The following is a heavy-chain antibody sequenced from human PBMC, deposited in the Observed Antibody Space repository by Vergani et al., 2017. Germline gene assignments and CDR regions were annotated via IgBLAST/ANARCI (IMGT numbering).Heavy chain of an antibody. J-gene: IGHJ4*02. D-gene: IGHD2-2*01. CDR2: VYDSGNT. CDR3: ARRSYMPAPPTYYSFDF. Sequence: QVHLQESGPGLVKPSETLSLSCTVSGGSISTGGYYLTWIRQRPGKALEWIGFVYDSGNTYYNPSLEGRVSISADTSKNQFSLKLNFVTAADTAVYYCARRSYMPAPPTYYSFDFWGRGTLVTVSS. V-gene: IGHV4-31*03. CDR1: GGSISTGGYY.